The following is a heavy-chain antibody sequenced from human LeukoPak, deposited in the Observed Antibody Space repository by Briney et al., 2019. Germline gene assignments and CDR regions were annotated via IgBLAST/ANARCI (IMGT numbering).Heavy chain of an antibody. Sequence: SETLSLTCTVSGGSVSSGSYYWSWIRQPPGKGLEWIGYIYYSGSTNYNPSLKSRVTISVDTSKNQFSLKLSSVTAADTAVYYCARALDSSGYYSYFDYWGQGTLATVSS. CDR3: ARALDSSGYYSYFDY. J-gene: IGHJ4*02. CDR1: GGSVSSGSYY. D-gene: IGHD3-22*01. CDR2: IYYSGST. V-gene: IGHV4-61*01.